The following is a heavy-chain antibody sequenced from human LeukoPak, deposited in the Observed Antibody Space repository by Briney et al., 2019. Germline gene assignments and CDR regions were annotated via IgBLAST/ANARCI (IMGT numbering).Heavy chain of an antibody. Sequence: SETLSLTCVVSGASVSSSHWSWIRQLPGKGLEWIGCLSYTGKTDYNPSLTSRVTISLDTSKNQVSLKLRSVTAADTAVYYCSEGYFEPFDHWGQGTLVTVSS. V-gene: IGHV4-59*02. D-gene: IGHD2/OR15-2a*01. CDR3: SEGYFEPFDH. CDR2: LSYTGKT. CDR1: GASVSSSH. J-gene: IGHJ4*02.